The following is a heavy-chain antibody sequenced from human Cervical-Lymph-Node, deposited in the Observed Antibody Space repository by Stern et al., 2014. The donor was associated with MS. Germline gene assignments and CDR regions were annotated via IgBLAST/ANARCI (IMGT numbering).Heavy chain of an antibody. D-gene: IGHD3-9*01. CDR1: GYSFIGNY. V-gene: IGHV1-2*02. Sequence: VQLVESGAEVKKPGASVKLSCKASGYSFIGNYIHWVRQAPGQGLEWMGWINPNTGDTNYAQKFKGRVTMTRDTSISTAYMELSSLRSDDTAVYYCARDSIVRYFDTLSTLYFGYFDLWGRGTLVTVSS. CDR3: ARDSIVRYFDTLSTLYFGYFDL. J-gene: IGHJ2*01. CDR2: INPNTGDT.